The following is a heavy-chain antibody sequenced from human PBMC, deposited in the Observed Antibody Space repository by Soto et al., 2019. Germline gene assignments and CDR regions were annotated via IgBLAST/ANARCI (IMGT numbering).Heavy chain of an antibody. CDR3: ATRITVFGLLIPPFDP. V-gene: IGHV4-34*01. J-gene: IGHJ5*02. D-gene: IGHD3-3*01. CDR2: INHTGGT. CDR1: GGSVNGYY. Sequence: SATPSITCAVYGGSVNGYYWNWLRQPPGKGLEWIGEINHTGGTHYNPSLKSRVTMSVDTSKNQFSLRLSSVTAADTAIYYCATRITVFGLLIPPFDPWGQGTQVTVSS.